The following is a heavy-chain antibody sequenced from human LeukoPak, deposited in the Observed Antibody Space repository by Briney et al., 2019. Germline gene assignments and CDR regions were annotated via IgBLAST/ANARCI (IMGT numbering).Heavy chain of an antibody. CDR3: ARSVEGYCSGGSCYSYYYYMDV. V-gene: IGHV4-34*01. J-gene: IGHJ6*03. CDR2: INHSGST. CDR1: GGSFSGYY. D-gene: IGHD2-15*01. Sequence: SETLSLTCAVDGGSFSGYYWSWIRQPPGKRLEWIGEINHSGSTNYNPSLKSRVTISLDTSKNHFSLKLSSVTAADTAVFYCARSVEGYCSGGSCYSYYYYMDVWGKGTTVTVSS.